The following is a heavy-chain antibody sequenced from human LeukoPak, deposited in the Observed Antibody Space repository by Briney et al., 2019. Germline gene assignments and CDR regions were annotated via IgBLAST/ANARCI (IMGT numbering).Heavy chain of an antibody. Sequence: PGRSLRLSCAASGFTFSSYAMHWVRQAPGKGLEWVAVISYDGSNKYYADSVKGRFTISRDNSKNTLYLQMNSLRAEDTAVYYCARELLGYYYYGMDVWGQGTTVTVSS. CDR1: GFTFSSYA. CDR2: ISYDGSNK. CDR3: ARELLGYYYYGMDV. V-gene: IGHV3-30-3*01. D-gene: IGHD2-15*01. J-gene: IGHJ6*02.